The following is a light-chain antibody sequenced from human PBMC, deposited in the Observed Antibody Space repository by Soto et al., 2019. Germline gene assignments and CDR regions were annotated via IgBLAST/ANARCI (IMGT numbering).Light chain of an antibody. CDR3: QQYYITPWT. V-gene: IGKV4-1*01. J-gene: IGKJ1*01. CDR2: WAS. CDR1: QSVLYSSSNKNY. Sequence: DIVMTQSPDSLAVSLGERATINCKSSQSVLYSSSNKNYLAWYQQKPGQPPKLLIYWASTRESGVPDRFSGSGSGTDFTLTISSLQAEDVAVYYCQQYYITPWTFGHGTKVEIK.